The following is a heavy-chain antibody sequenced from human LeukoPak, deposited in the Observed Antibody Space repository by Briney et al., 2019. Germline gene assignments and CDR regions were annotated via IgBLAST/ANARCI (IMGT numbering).Heavy chain of an antibody. Sequence: GGSVRLSCAASGFTFSDYYMSWIRQAPGKGLEWISYISSSGSAISYADSVKGRFTISRDNAKNSLYLQMNSLRVEDTAVYYCARDPYSGLFDYWGQGTLVTVSS. CDR1: GFTFSDYY. J-gene: IGHJ4*02. V-gene: IGHV3-11*04. CDR3: ARDPYSGLFDY. CDR2: ISSSGSAI. D-gene: IGHD4-11*01.